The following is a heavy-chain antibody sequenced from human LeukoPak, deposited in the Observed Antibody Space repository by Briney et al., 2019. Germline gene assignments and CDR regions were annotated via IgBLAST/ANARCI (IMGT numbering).Heavy chain of an antibody. V-gene: IGHV4-39*07. CDR2: IYYSGST. J-gene: IGHJ5*02. CDR3: ARGGYYGSGNDFRFDP. D-gene: IGHD3-10*01. Sequence: SSETLSLTCTVSGGSISSSSYYWGWIRQPPGKGLEWIGSIYYSGSTYYNPSLKSRVTISVDTSKNQFSLKLSSVTAADTAIYYCARGGYYGSGNDFRFDPWGQGTLVTVSS. CDR1: GGSISSSSYY.